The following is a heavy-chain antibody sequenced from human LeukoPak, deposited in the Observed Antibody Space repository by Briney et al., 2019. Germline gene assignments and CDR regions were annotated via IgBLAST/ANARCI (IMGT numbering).Heavy chain of an antibody. D-gene: IGHD3-22*01. V-gene: IGHV4-61*02. J-gene: IGHJ4*02. Sequence: SETLSLTRTVSGGSISSGRYYWSWIRQPAGKGLEWIGRIYTSWSTNYNPTLKSGVTISVDTSKNQFSLKLSSVTAADTAVYYCARGPYYYDSSGPLSGLEVDYWGQGTLVTVSS. CDR1: GGSISSGRYY. CDR2: IYTSWST. CDR3: ARGPYYYDSSGPLSGLEVDY.